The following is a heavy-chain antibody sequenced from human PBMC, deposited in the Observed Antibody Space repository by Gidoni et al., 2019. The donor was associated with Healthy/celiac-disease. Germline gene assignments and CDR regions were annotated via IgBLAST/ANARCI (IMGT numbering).Heavy chain of an antibody. Sequence: QVQLVESGGGVVQPGRSLRLSCAASGFTFSSYAMHWVRHAPGKGLEWVAVISYDGSNKYYADSVKGRFTISRDNSKNTLYLQMNSLRAEDTAVYYCATLGDWGQGTLVTVSS. J-gene: IGHJ4*02. CDR3: ATLGD. CDR2: ISYDGSNK. V-gene: IGHV3-30-3*01. D-gene: IGHD3-16*01. CDR1: GFTFSSYA.